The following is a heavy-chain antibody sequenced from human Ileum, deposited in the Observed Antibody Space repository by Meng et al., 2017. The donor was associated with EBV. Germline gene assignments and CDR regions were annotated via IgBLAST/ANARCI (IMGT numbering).Heavy chain of an antibody. CDR2: IYDSGTT. Sequence: QLGHQGAGAEQVRASVTCSCKPIGYACSIDRRSGKRRWLRQAPGRGREWMGNIYDSGTTYYNPSIKSRVTISVDTSKNKFSLKLRSVTAADTAVYNCAKGSGGGRYYFDYWGQGTLVTVSS. CDR3: AKGSGGGRYYFDY. CDR1: ACSIDRRSGK. J-gene: IGHJ4*02. V-gene: IGHV4-39*01. D-gene: IGHD2-15*01.